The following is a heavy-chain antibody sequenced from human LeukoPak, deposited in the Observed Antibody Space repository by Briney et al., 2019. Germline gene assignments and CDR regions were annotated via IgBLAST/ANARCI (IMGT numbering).Heavy chain of an antibody. J-gene: IGHJ6*03. D-gene: IGHD6-6*01. CDR1: GYSISSGYY. V-gene: IGHV4-38-2*02. CDR3: AAQLVRGYYYYMDV. CDR2: IYHSGST. Sequence: SETLSLTCTVSGYSISSGYYWGWIRQPPGKGLEWIGSIYHSGSTYYNPSLKSRVTISVDTSKNQFSLKLSSVTAADTAVYYCAAQLVRGYYYYMDVWGKGTTVTVSS.